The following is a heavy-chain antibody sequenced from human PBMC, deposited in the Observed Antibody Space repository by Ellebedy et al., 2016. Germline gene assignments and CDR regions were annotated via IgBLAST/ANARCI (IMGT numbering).Heavy chain of an antibody. CDR2: IKSNARGGTT. J-gene: IGHJ3*02. V-gene: IGHV3-15*01. CDR3: TWEAPERTLNI. D-gene: IGHD1-26*01. CDR1: GFTFTDAW. Sequence: GGSLRLSCAASGFTFTDAWMNWVRQAPGKGLEWVGRIKSNARGGTTDFAAPVKGRFTISRDDSEKMVYLHMNSLKTEDTAVYYCTWEAPERTLNIWGQGTMVTVSS.